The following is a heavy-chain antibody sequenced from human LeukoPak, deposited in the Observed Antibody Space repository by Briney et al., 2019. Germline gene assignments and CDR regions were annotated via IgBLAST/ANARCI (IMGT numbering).Heavy chain of an antibody. J-gene: IGHJ6*02. V-gene: IGHV3-53*05. D-gene: IGHD2-15*01. CDR3: ARIRVVVAATNYYGMDV. Sequence: GGSLRLSCAASGFTVSSSYMYWVRQAPGKGLEWVSFFYRGETTYYAESVRGRFTISRDISKNTLYQQMNSLRAEDTAVYYCARIRVVVAATNYYGMDVWGQGTTVTVSS. CDR2: FYRGETT. CDR1: GFTVSSSY.